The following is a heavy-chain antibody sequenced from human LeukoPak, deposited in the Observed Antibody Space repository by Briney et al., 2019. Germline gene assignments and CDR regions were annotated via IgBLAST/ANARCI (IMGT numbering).Heavy chain of an antibody. J-gene: IGHJ4*02. CDR2: INWSGGST. V-gene: IGHV3-20*04. CDR3: ATSRIAVAGRDY. CDR1: GFTFVDYG. D-gene: IGHD6-19*01. Sequence: GGSLRLSCAASGFTFVDYGMSWVRQAPGKGLEWVSGINWSGGSTGYADSVKGRFTISRDNAKNSLYLQMNSLRAEDTALYYCATSRIAVAGRDYWGQGTLVTVSS.